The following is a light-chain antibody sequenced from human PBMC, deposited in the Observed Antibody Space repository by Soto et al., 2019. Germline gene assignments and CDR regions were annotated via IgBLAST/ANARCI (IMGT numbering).Light chain of an antibody. CDR2: DVS. J-gene: IGLJ1*01. Sequence: QSALTQPRSVSGSPGQSVTISCTGTSRDVGGYNYVSWYQQHPGKAPKLMIYDVSKRPSGVPDRFSGSKSGNTASLTISGLQAEDEADYYCCSSAVSYTYVFGTGTKVTVL. CDR3: CSSAVSYTYV. V-gene: IGLV2-11*01. CDR1: SRDVGGYNY.